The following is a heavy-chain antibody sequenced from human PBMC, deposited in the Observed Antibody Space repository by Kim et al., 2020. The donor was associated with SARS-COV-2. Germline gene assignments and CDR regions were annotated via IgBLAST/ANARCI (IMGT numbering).Heavy chain of an antibody. CDR3: ARSYYDTSGLGYYGMDV. D-gene: IGHD3-22*01. J-gene: IGHJ6*02. V-gene: IGHV4-59*01. Sequence: LKSRVTISVGTSKNQFSLKLSSVTAADTAVYFCARSYYDTSGLGYYGMDVWGQGTTVTVSS.